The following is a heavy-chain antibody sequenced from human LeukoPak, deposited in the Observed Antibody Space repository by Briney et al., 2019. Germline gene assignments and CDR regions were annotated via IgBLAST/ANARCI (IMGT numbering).Heavy chain of an antibody. D-gene: IGHD6-19*01. CDR3: ARAHTGYSSGWLAPDYYYYYMDV. V-gene: IGHV4-59*11. CDR1: GGSISSHY. J-gene: IGHJ6*03. CDR2: IYYSGST. Sequence: SETLSLTCTVSGGSISSHYWSWIRQPPGKGLEWIGYIYYSGSTNYHPSLKSRVTISVDTSKNQFSLKLSSVTAADTAVYYCARAHTGYSSGWLAPDYYYYYMDVWGKGTTVTVSS.